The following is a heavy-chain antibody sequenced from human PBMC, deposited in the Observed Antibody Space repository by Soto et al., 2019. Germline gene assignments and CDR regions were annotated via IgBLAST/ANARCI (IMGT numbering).Heavy chain of an antibody. CDR2: IYYSGST. Sequence: SETLSLTCTVSGGSISSYYWSWIRQPPGKGLEWIGYIYYSGSTNYNPSLKSRVTISVDTSKNQFSLKLSSVTAADTAVYYCARHSSSSWYEGNWFDPWGQGTLVTVSS. V-gene: IGHV4-59*08. D-gene: IGHD6-13*01. J-gene: IGHJ5*02. CDR3: ARHSSSSWYEGNWFDP. CDR1: GGSISSYY.